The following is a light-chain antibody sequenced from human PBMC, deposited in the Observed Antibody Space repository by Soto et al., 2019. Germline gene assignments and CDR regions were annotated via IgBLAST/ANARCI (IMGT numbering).Light chain of an antibody. J-gene: IGKJ5*01. CDR2: AAS. V-gene: IGKV1-39*01. Sequence: DIQMTQSPSTLSASVGDRVTITCRASQSISTYLYWYQQKPGKAPKLLIYAASSLQSGVPSRFSGSGSGTDFTLTIRSLQPEDFATYHCQQSYSIPITFGQGTRLEIK. CDR1: QSISTY. CDR3: QQSYSIPIT.